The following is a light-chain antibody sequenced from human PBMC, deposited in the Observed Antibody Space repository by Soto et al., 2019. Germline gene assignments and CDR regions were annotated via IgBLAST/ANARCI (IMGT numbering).Light chain of an antibody. CDR2: GAS. V-gene: IGKV3-15*01. Sequence: EIVMTQSPATLSVSPGERATLSCRASQSVGSDLAWYQQKPGQAPRLVIYGASTRATGIPARFSGSGSGTEFTLTISSLQSEDFAVYYCQQYNNWLTFGGGTKVEIK. CDR3: QQYNNWLT. J-gene: IGKJ4*01. CDR1: QSVGSD.